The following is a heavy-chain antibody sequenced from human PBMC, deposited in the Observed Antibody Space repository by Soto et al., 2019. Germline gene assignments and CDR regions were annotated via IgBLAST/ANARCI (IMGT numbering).Heavy chain of an antibody. Sequence: PSETLSLTCTVSGGSISGYYWSWVRQPPGKGLEWIGYIYYSGSTSYNPSLKSRLTISVDTSKNQFSLRLTSVTAADTAVYYCARSESGDWFDPWGQGTLVTVSS. CDR1: GGSISGYY. CDR3: ARSESGDWFDP. D-gene: IGHD3-10*01. J-gene: IGHJ5*02. V-gene: IGHV4-59*01. CDR2: IYYSGST.